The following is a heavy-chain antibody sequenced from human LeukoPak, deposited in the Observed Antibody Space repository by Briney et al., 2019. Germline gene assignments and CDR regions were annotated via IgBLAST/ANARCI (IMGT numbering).Heavy chain of an antibody. CDR2: INPSGGST. V-gene: IGHV1-46*01. D-gene: IGHD2-21*02. Sequence: ASVKASCKASGYSFTSYYIHWVRQAPGQGLEWMGIINPSGGSTSYAQKFQGRVTMTRDTFTSTLYMELSSLRSEDTAVYYCARCLRGGDFVAQDAFDIWGQGTMVTVSS. J-gene: IGHJ3*02. CDR3: ARCLRGGDFVAQDAFDI. CDR1: GYSFTSYY.